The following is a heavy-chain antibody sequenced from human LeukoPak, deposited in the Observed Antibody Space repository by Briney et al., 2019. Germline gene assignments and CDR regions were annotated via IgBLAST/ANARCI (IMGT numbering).Heavy chain of an antibody. Sequence: GGSLRLSCAASGFTFSSYGMHWVRQAPGKGLEWVAFIQYDGNNKYYIDTVRGRFTISRDNSKNTLYLQMNSLRAEDTAVYYCVKETGYGDYWGQGTLVTVSS. CDR3: VKETGYGDY. V-gene: IGHV3-30*02. CDR1: GFTFSSYG. CDR2: IQYDGNNK. J-gene: IGHJ4*02. D-gene: IGHD3-9*01.